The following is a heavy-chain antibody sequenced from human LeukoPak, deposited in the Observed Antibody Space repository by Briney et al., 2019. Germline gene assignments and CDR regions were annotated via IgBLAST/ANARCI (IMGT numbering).Heavy chain of an antibody. D-gene: IGHD3-10*01. CDR3: VKPDRLNYYDSGSHYYYYYMDV. CDR1: GFTFSSYA. V-gene: IGHV3-30*18. Sequence: GGSLRLSCAASGFTFSSYAMSWGRQAPGKGLEWVAVISNDGSSKFYTDSVKGRFTLSRDNSRNTLNLQMNSLRVEDTAVYYCVKPDRLNYYDSGSHYYYYYMDVWGKGTTVTVSS. J-gene: IGHJ6*03. CDR2: ISNDGSSK.